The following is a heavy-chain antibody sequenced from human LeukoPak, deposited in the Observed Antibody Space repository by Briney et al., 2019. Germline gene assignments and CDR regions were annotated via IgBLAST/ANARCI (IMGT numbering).Heavy chain of an antibody. Sequence: GASVKVSCKASGYTFTSYGINWVRQATGQGLEWMGWMNPNSGNTGYAQKFQGRVTMTRNTSISTAYMELSSLRSEDTAVYYCARVGLGYCSSTSCYRSYYYYYMDVWGKGTTVTVSS. CDR1: GYTFTSYG. CDR3: ARVGLGYCSSTSCYRSYYYYYMDV. CDR2: MNPNSGNT. D-gene: IGHD2-2*02. J-gene: IGHJ6*03. V-gene: IGHV1-8*01.